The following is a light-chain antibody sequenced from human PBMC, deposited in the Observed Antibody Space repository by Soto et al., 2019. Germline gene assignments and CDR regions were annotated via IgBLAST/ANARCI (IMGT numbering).Light chain of an antibody. Sequence: DIQMTQYPSTLSASVGFRVSITCRASQSISSWLSWYQQKPWKAPKLLIYDASSLESGVPSRFSGSGSRTEFTLTISSLQPDYFATYYWQQYDSYSQSFGQGTKVEIK. J-gene: IGKJ1*01. CDR2: DAS. CDR3: QQYDSYSQS. V-gene: IGKV1-5*01. CDR1: QSISSW.